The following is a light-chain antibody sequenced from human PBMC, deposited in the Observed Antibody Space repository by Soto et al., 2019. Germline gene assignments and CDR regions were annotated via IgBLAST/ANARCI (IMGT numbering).Light chain of an antibody. CDR1: QSIAYR. Sequence: DIQMTQSPSTLSASIGDRVTISCRASQSIAYRLAWYQQKPGTAPRRLIYDASSLEGGVPLRFSGSGSGTEFTLTISGLQPDDFAIYHCQQYQSYSWSFGQGTRVEIK. V-gene: IGKV1-5*01. CDR3: QQYQSYSWS. J-gene: IGKJ1*01. CDR2: DAS.